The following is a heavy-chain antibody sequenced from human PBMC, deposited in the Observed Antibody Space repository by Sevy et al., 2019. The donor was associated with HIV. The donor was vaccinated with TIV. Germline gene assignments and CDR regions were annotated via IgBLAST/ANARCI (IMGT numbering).Heavy chain of an antibody. CDR2: IKQDGSEK. Sequence: GGSLRLSCAASGFTFSTYWMNWVRQTPGKGLEWVANIKQDGSEKYYVDSVKGRFTISRENAKNSLYLQMSSLRAEDTAVYYCARVDRPTREKDYSGSYSWFDPWGQGTLVTVSS. J-gene: IGHJ5*02. V-gene: IGHV3-7*03. D-gene: IGHD1-26*01. CDR1: GFTFSTYW. CDR3: ARVDRPTREKDYSGSYSWFDP.